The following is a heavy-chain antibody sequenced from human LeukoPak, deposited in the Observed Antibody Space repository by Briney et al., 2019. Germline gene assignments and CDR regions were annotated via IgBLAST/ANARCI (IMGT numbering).Heavy chain of an antibody. V-gene: IGHV1-8*03. CDR2: MNPNSGYT. J-gene: IGHJ4*02. Sequence: ASVKVSCKASGYTFTTYDINWVRQATGQGPEWMGWMNPNSGYTGYAQKFQGRVTITRDTSISTAYMELSSLGSEDTAVYYCARVAGSIDYWGQGTLVTVSS. D-gene: IGHD6-19*01. CDR1: GYTFTTYD. CDR3: ARVAGSIDY.